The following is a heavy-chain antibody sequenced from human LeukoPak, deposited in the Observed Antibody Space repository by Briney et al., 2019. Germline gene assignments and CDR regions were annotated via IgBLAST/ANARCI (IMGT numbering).Heavy chain of an antibody. Sequence: TGGSLRLSCAASGFTFSSYEMNWVRQAPGKGLEWVSYIRSSGNTIYYADSVKGRFTISRDNAKNSLSLQMNSLRAEDTAVYYCARAPGYISGLDYWGQGTQVTVSS. CDR3: ARAPGYISGLDY. CDR1: GFTFSSYE. V-gene: IGHV3-48*03. J-gene: IGHJ4*02. D-gene: IGHD6-19*01. CDR2: IRSSGNTI.